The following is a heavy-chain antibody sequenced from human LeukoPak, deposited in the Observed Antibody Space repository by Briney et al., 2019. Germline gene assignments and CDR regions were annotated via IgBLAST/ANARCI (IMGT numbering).Heavy chain of an antibody. Sequence: SETLSLTCAVYGGPFSGYYWSWIRQPPGKGLEWIGEINHSGSTNYNPSLKSRGTISVDTSKNQFSLKLSSVTAADTAVYYCARYYCSSTSCYDYYGMDVWGQGTTVTVSS. V-gene: IGHV4-34*01. J-gene: IGHJ6*02. CDR1: GGPFSGYY. CDR2: INHSGST. D-gene: IGHD2-2*01. CDR3: ARYYCSSTSCYDYYGMDV.